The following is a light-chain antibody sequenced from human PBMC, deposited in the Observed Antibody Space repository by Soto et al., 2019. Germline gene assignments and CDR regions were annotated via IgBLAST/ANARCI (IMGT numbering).Light chain of an antibody. CDR2: EGN. V-gene: IGLV2-23*01. J-gene: IGLJ3*02. CDR3: CSYAGSSCATWV. Sequence: QAVVTQPASVSGSPGQSITISCTGISSDVGTYDLVSWYQQHPGKAPKLKIYEGNKRPSGVSNRFSGSKSGNTVSLTISGLQAEDEADYYCCSYAGSSCATWVFGGGTKLTVL. CDR1: SSDVGTYDL.